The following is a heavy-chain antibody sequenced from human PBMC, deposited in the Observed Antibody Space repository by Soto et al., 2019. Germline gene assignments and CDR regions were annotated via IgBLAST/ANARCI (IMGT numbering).Heavy chain of an antibody. CDR3: ASATVVAATFDF. CDR1: GFAFRSYN. D-gene: IGHD2-15*01. Sequence: EVQLVESGGGLVKPGGSLTLACAASGFAFRSYNMNWVGQAPGKGLEWVASISSGSRNIYYADSVKGRFTISRDNAKNSLFLQMDSLRAEDSAVYYCASATVVAATFDFWGQGTLVTVSS. J-gene: IGHJ4*02. V-gene: IGHV3-21*01. CDR2: ISSGSRNI.